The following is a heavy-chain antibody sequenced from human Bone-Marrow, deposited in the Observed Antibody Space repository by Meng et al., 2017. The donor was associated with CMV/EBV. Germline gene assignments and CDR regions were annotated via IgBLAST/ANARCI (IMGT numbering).Heavy chain of an antibody. V-gene: IGHV1-69*02. Sequence: GTFRSYTISWLRQAPGQGLEWMGRIIPILGIANYAQKFQGRVTITADKSTSTAYMELSSLRSEDTAVYYCASNDVDTAMVSTGWFDPWGQGTLVTVSS. J-gene: IGHJ5*02. CDR2: IIPILGIA. CDR3: ASNDVDTAMVSTGWFDP. D-gene: IGHD5-18*01. CDR1: GTFRSYT.